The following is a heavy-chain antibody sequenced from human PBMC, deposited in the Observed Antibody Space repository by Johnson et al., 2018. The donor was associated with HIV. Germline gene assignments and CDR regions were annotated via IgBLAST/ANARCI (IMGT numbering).Heavy chain of an antibody. V-gene: IGHV3-74*01. Sequence: VQLVESGGGLVQPGGSLRLSCAVSGFTFNTYWMHWVRQAPGKGLVWVARINNDGGSTSYVASVKGRFTISRDNAKNTLYLQMNSLRADDTAVYFCAREGPSERAGFDIWGQGTMVTVSS. CDR1: GFTFNTYW. CDR3: AREGPSERAGFDI. J-gene: IGHJ3*02. CDR2: INNDGGST.